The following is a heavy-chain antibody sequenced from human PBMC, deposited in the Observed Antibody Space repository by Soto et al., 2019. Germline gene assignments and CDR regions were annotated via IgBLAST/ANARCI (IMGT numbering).Heavy chain of an antibody. CDR2: IYHSGST. J-gene: IGHJ4*02. CDR1: GGSISSGGYS. V-gene: IGHV4-30-2*01. D-gene: IGHD2-2*01. Sequence: QLQLQESGSGLVKPSQTLSLTCAVSGGSISSGGYSWSWIRQPPGKGLEWIGYIYHSGSTYYNPSLKSRVTISVDRSKNQFSLKLSSVTAADTAVYYCARVRRTWCISTSCYSGYYFDYWGQGTLVTVSS. CDR3: ARVRRTWCISTSCYSGYYFDY.